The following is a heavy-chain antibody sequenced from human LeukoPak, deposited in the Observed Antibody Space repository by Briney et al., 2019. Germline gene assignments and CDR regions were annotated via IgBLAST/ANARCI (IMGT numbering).Heavy chain of an antibody. Sequence: GGSLRLSCAASGFTFSSYAMHWVRQAPGKGLEWVAVLSYDGSNKYYADSVKGRFTISRDNSKNTLYLQMNSLRAEDTAVYYCARDHVELPFLYYYYGMDVWGQGTTVTVSS. CDR3: ARDHVELPFLYYYYGMDV. CDR1: GFTFSSYA. V-gene: IGHV3-30-3*01. CDR2: LSYDGSNK. J-gene: IGHJ6*02. D-gene: IGHD1-26*01.